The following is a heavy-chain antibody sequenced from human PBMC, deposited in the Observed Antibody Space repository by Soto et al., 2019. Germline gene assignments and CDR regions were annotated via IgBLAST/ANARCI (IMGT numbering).Heavy chain of an antibody. Sequence: SVKVSCKASGGTFSSYAISWVRQAPGQGLEWMGGIIPIFGTANYAQKFQGRVTITADESTSTAYMELSSLRSEDTAVYYCARVQGGTRHYYYYYGMDVWGQGTTVTVSS. V-gene: IGHV1-69*13. CDR3: ARVQGGTRHYYYYYGMDV. J-gene: IGHJ6*02. D-gene: IGHD1-1*01. CDR1: GGTFSSYA. CDR2: IIPIFGTA.